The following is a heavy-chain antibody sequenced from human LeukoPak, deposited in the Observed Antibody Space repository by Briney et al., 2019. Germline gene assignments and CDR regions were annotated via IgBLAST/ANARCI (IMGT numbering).Heavy chain of an antibody. CDR3: AKAVHSSYYYYGMDV. D-gene: IGHD2-21*01. V-gene: IGHV3-23*01. Sequence: PGGSLRLSCAATGFTFSIYAMSWVRQAPGKGLEWVSGISGSGDSTYYADSVKGRFTISRDNSKNTLYLQMNSLRAEDTAVYYCAKAVHSSYYYYGMDVWGQGTTVTVSS. CDR2: ISGSGDST. CDR1: GFTFSIYA. J-gene: IGHJ6*02.